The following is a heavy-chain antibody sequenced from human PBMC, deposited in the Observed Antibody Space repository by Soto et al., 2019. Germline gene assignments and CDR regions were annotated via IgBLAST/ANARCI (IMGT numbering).Heavy chain of an antibody. D-gene: IGHD4-17*01. J-gene: IGHJ3*02. CDR3: ARFGGTVTTKMDAFDI. V-gene: IGHV4-34*01. CDR2: INHSGST. Sequence: WLWIIKKKGKGLEWIGEINHSGSTNYNPSLKSRVTISVDTSKNQFSLKLSSVTAADTAVYYCARFGGTVTTKMDAFDIWGQGTMVTVSS.